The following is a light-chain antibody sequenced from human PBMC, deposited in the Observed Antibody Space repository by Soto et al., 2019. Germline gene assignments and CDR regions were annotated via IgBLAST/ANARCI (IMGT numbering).Light chain of an antibody. V-gene: IGLV2-8*01. CDR1: SSDVGGYNY. Sequence: ALTQPPSASGSPGQSVTISCTGTSSDVGGYNYVSWYQQHPGKAPKLMIYEVSKRPSGVPDRFSGSKSGNTASLTVSGLHADDEADYYCSSYAGSNRVFGTGTKLTVL. CDR2: EVS. CDR3: SSYAGSNRV. J-gene: IGLJ1*01.